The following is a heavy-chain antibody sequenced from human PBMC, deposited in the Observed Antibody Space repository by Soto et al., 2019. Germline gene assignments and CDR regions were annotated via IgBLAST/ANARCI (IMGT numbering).Heavy chain of an antibody. D-gene: IGHD1-26*01. J-gene: IGHJ4*02. CDR3: ARVRPPSGSSPYLSDY. Sequence: LVKVSCKASGYTFTSYGISWVRQAPGQGLEWVGWISAYNGNTNYAQKLQGRVTMTTDTSTSTAYMELRSLRSDDTAVYYCARVRPPSGSSPYLSDYWGQGTLVTVSS. CDR1: GYTFTSYG. CDR2: ISAYNGNT. V-gene: IGHV1-18*04.